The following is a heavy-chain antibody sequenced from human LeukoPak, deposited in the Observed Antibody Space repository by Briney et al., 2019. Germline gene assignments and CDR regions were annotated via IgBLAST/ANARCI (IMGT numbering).Heavy chain of an antibody. Sequence: GGSLRLSCAASGFTFSSYGTHWVRQAPGKGLEWVAFIRYDGNNKYYADSVKGRFTISRDNAKNSVYLQMNSLRAEDTAFYYCATDRWGFFNYWGQGTLVTVSS. D-gene: IGHD3-3*01. CDR3: ATDRWGFFNY. CDR1: GFTFSSYG. CDR2: IRYDGNNK. V-gene: IGHV3-30*02. J-gene: IGHJ4*02.